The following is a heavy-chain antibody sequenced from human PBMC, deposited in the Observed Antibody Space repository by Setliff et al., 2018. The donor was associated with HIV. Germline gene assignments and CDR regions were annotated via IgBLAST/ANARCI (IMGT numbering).Heavy chain of an antibody. Sequence: ASVKVSCKASGYTFTAYTMNWVRQAPGHGLEWVGWMNPDNGDTDYAKKFQGRLTLTRDTSINAAYMELSRLRPEDTAIYYCTTYGPTAALESWGQGTLGTVSS. D-gene: IGHD3-10*01. CDR2: MNPDNGDT. V-gene: IGHV1-8*01. CDR3: TTYGPTAALES. CDR1: GYTFTAYT. J-gene: IGHJ5*02.